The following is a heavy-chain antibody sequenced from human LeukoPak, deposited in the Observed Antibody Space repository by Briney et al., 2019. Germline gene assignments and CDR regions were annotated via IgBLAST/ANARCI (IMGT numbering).Heavy chain of an antibody. CDR3: ARGEESQDWFDP. V-gene: IGHV1-69*13. J-gene: IGHJ5*02. CDR2: IIPIFGTA. Sequence: SVKVSCKASGGTFTSYAISWVRQAPGQGLEWMGGIIPIFGTANYAQKFQGRVTITADESTSTAYMELSSLRSEDTAVYYCARGEESQDWFDPWGQGTLVTVFS. CDR1: GGTFTSYA.